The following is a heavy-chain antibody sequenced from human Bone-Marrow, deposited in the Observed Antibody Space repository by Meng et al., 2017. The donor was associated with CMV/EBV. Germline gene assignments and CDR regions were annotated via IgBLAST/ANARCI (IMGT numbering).Heavy chain of an antibody. J-gene: IGHJ4*02. D-gene: IGHD3-9*01. V-gene: IGHV1-46*01. CDR3: AAGGLRYFDYFDY. CDR2: INPSGDST. Sequence: ASVKVSCKASGGTFSSYNMHWVRQAPGQGLEWMGIINPSGDSTTYAQKFQGRVTMTRDTSTSTVYMELSSLRSEDTAVYYCAAGGLRYFDYFDYWGQGTLVTVFS. CDR1: GGTFSSYN.